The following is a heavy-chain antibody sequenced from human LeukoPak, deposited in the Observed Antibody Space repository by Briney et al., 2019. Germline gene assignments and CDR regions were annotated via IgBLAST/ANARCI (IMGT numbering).Heavy chain of an antibody. V-gene: IGHV3-23*01. D-gene: IGHD6-6*01. J-gene: IGHJ4*02. CDR3: ATSPGIAARPGYFDY. Sequence: PGGSLRLSCAASGFTFSSYAMSWVRQAPGKGLEWVSAISGSGGSTYYADSVKGRFTISRDNSKNTLYLQMNSLRAEDTAVYYCATSPGIAARPGYFDYWGQGTLVTVSS. CDR1: GFTFSSYA. CDR2: ISGSGGST.